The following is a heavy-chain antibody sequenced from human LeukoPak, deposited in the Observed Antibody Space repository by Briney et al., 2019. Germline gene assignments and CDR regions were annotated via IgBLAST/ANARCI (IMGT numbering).Heavy chain of an antibody. CDR3: ARSIAQLGMRYYYYYMDV. CDR1: GGSISSGDYY. Sequence: SETLSLTCTVSGGSISSGDYYWSWIRQPPGKGLEWIGYIYYSGSTYYNPSLKSRVTISVDTSKNQFSLKLSSVTAADTAVYYCARSIAQLGMRYYYYYMDVWGKGTTVTVSS. D-gene: IGHD7-27*01. J-gene: IGHJ6*03. V-gene: IGHV4-30-4*08. CDR2: IYYSGST.